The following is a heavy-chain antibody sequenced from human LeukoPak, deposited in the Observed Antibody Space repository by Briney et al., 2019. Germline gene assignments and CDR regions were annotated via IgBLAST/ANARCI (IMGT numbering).Heavy chain of an antibody. D-gene: IGHD3-10*02. CDR3: AELGITMIGGV. CDR1: GFTLEDYT. Sequence: GGSLRLSCVASGFTLEDYTMHWVRQVPGTGLEWVSFISWDGATTYFADSVKGRFTISRDNAKNSLYLQMNSLRAEDTAVYYCAELGITMIGGVWGKGTTVTISS. CDR2: ISWDGATT. J-gene: IGHJ6*04. V-gene: IGHV3-43*01.